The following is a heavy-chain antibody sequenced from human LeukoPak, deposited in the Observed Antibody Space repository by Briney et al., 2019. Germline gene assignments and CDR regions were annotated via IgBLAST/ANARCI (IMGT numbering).Heavy chain of an antibody. V-gene: IGHV3-23*01. D-gene: IGHD4-17*01. CDR2: ISISGSKT. Sequence: GGSLRLSCAASGFTFSSYSMNWVRQAPGKGLEWVSAISISGSKTYYADSVKGRFTISRDNSKNTLYLQMNSLRAEDTAVYYCANEIRPNDYWGQGTQVTVSS. CDR3: ANEIRPNDY. J-gene: IGHJ4*02. CDR1: GFTFSSYS.